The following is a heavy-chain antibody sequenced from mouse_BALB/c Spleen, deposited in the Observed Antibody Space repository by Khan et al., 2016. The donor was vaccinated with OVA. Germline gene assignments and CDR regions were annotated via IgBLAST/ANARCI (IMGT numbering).Heavy chain of an antibody. CDR1: GFSISNYG. D-gene: IGHD1-3*01. Sequence: VELVESGPGLVAPSQTLSISCTVSGFSISNYGVHWVRQPPGKGLEWLGVIWAGGSTNHNSALMSRLSITKDNSKNQVFLKMNSLQTDDTAIYYCARAVYNGAWFAYWGQGTLVTVSA. J-gene: IGHJ3*01. V-gene: IGHV2-9*02. CDR2: IWAGGST. CDR3: ARAVYNGAWFAY.